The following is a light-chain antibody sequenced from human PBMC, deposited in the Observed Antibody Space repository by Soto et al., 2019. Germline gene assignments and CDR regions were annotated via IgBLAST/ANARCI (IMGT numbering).Light chain of an antibody. J-gene: IGKJ4*01. Sequence: EIVMTQSPATLSVPPGERATLSCRASQSVSSNLAWYQQKPGQAPRGLIYAASTRATGIPARLSGSGSGTAFTLTLGSLQSEHFAVYYCQQYTNWPLTFGGGTKVEIK. V-gene: IGKV3-15*01. CDR3: QQYTNWPLT. CDR2: AAS. CDR1: QSVSSN.